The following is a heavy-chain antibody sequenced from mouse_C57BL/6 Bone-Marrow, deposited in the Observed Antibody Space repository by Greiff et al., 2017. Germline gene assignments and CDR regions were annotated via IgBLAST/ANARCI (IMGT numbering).Heavy chain of an antibody. J-gene: IGHJ1*03. CDR3: ARGAITTVVADWYGDV. D-gene: IGHD1-1*01. Sequence: VKVVESGAELARPGASVKMSCKASGYTFTSYTMHWVKQRPGQGLEWIGYINPSSGYTKYNQKFKDKATLTADKSSSTAYMQLSSLTSEDSAVYYWARGAITTVVADWYGDVWGTGTTVTVSS. CDR2: INPSSGYT. CDR1: GYTFTSYT. V-gene: IGHV1-4*01.